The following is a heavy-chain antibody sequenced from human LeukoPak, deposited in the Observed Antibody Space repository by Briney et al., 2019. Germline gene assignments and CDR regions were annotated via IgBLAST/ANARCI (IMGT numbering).Heavy chain of an antibody. CDR3: AREEQWLVPY. V-gene: IGHV4-61*02. CDR1: GGSISSGSYY. CDR2: IYTSGTT. Sequence: SETLSLTCTVSGGSISSGSYYWSWIRQPAGKGLEWIGRIYTSGTTNYNPSLKSRVTISVDTSKNQFSLKLSSVTAADTAVYYCAREEQWLVPYWGQGTLVTVSS. J-gene: IGHJ4*02. D-gene: IGHD6-19*01.